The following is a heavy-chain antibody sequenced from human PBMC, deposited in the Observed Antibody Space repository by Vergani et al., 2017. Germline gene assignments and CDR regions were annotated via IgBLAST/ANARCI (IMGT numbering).Heavy chain of an antibody. CDR2: IKQDGSEK. CDR3: AREGTYYDYVWGSYRYSADAFDI. J-gene: IGHJ3*02. V-gene: IGHV3-7*03. Sequence: VQLQESGPGLVKPSETLSLTCTVSGGSISSYYWSWIRQPPGKGLEWVANIKQDGSEKYYVDSEKGRFTISRDNDKNSLYLQMKSLRAEDTAVYYCAREGTYYDYVWGSYRYSADAFDIWGQGTMVTVSS. CDR1: GGSISSYY. D-gene: IGHD3-16*02.